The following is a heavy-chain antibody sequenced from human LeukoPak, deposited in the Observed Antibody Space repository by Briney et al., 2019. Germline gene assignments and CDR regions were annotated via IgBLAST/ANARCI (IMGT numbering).Heavy chain of an antibody. V-gene: IGHV4-4*07. CDR3: ARDSSFDSSGWFTWFDS. D-gene: IGHD6-13*01. J-gene: IGHJ5*01. Sequence: SETLSLTCTVSGGSIGGYYWSWVRQAAGKGLEWIGRIDSSGSTNYNPSLKSRVTMSVDTSKNQFSLRLASVTAADTAVLYCARDSSFDSSGWFTWFDSWGQGIMVTVSS. CDR2: IDSSGST. CDR1: GGSIGGYY.